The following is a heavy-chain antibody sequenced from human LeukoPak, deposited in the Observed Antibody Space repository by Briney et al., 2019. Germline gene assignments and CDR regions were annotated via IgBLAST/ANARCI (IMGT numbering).Heavy chain of an antibody. D-gene: IGHD4-17*01. CDR2: INPDGSQT. CDR1: GFTFSSYW. J-gene: IGHJ5*02. V-gene: IGHV3-7*01. CDR3: ARDLGYGALDP. Sequence: PGGSLRLSCAASGFTFSSYWMNWVRQAPGKGLEWVALINPDGSQTNYVDSVKGRPTISRDNAENSLYLQMNSLRAEDTAVYYCARDLGYGALDPWGQGTLVTVPS.